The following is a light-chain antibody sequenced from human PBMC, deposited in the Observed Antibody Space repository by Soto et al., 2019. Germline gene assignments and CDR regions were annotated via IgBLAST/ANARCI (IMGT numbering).Light chain of an antibody. V-gene: IGLV2-11*01. CDR1: SIDFVTYNR. CDR2: DVS. Sequence: QSALTQPPSVSGSPGQSVTISCTGTSIDFVTYNRVSWYQQHPAKAPKLMIYDVSKRPSGVPDRFSGSRSGNTASLTISGLQAEDEADYYCFSYTGTYTVVFGGGTKLTVL. J-gene: IGLJ3*02. CDR3: FSYTGTYTVV.